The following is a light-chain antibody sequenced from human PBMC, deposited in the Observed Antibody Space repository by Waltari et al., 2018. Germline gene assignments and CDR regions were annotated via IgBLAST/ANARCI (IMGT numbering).Light chain of an antibody. CDR3: NSYAGSSFWV. CDR1: GSDIGFYNY. J-gene: IGLJ3*02. Sequence: QSALTQPASVSGSPGQSITISCTGTGSDIGFYNYVSLYQQYPGKAPKLIIYDVSERPSGTSNRCSGSTSGNTASLTISGRRAEDEADYYCNSYAGSSFWVVGGGTKLTVL. V-gene: IGLV2-14*01. CDR2: DVS.